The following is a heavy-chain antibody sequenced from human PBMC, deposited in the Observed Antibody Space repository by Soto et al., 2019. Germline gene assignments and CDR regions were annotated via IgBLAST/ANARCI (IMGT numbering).Heavy chain of an antibody. Sequence: SQTLSLTCTVSGDSVTSGNCYWTWIRQPPGKGLEWGGHIYYSGSTNYTPSLKSRVTISLNTPNHQCSLKVTSVTAADTAVYYCPRDRTTYDSSGYYYLWGQGTLVTVSS. CDR3: PRDRTTYDSSGYYYL. CDR2: IYYSGST. CDR1: GDSVTSGNCY. J-gene: IGHJ5*02. D-gene: IGHD3-22*01. V-gene: IGHV4-61*01.